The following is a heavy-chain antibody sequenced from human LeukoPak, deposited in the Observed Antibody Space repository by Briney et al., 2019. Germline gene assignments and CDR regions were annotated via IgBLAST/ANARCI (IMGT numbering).Heavy chain of an antibody. CDR3: ARCTSYSGSYYYYYYYMDV. D-gene: IGHD1-26*01. CDR1: GDSVSSNSAA. J-gene: IGHJ6*03. CDR2: TYYRYKWYN. V-gene: IGHV6-1*01. Sequence: SQTLSLTCALSGDSVSSNSAAWNCIRQSPSRGLEWLGRTYYRYKWYNDYAVSVKSRITINPDTSKNQFSLQLNSVTPEDTAVYYCARCTSYSGSYYYYYYYMDVWGKGTTVTVSS.